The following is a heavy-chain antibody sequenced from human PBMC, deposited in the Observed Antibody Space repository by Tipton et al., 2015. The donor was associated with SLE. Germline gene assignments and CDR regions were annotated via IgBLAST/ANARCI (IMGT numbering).Heavy chain of an antibody. V-gene: IGHV1-46*01. CDR1: GGTFSSYA. J-gene: IGHJ4*02. Sequence: QSGAEVKKPGSSVKVSCKASGGTFSSYAISWVRQAPGQGLEWMGIINPSGGLTTYAQKFQGRATMTRDTSTNTVYMELSSLRSDDTAVYSCARDKDGYNHNFDSWGQGTLVTVSS. CDR3: ARDKDGYNHNFDS. CDR2: INPSGGLT. D-gene: IGHD5-24*01.